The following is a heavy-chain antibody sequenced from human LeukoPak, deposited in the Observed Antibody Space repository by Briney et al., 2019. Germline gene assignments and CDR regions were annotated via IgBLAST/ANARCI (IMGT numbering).Heavy chain of an antibody. Sequence: SETLSLTCTVSGGSISSYYWSWIRQPPGKGLEWIGYIYYSGSTYYNPSLKSRVTISVDTSKNQFSLKLSSVTAADTAVYYCATGNYDILTGNAFDIWGQGTMVSVSS. V-gene: IGHV4-59*08. D-gene: IGHD3-9*01. CDR3: ATGNYDILTGNAFDI. J-gene: IGHJ3*02. CDR2: IYYSGST. CDR1: GGSISSYY.